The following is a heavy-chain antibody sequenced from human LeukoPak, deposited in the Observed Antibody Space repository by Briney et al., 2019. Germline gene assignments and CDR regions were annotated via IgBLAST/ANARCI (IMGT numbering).Heavy chain of an antibody. Sequence: GGSLRLSCAASGFTFSDFWMNWVRHAPGKGLVWVSRIKSDGSSTSYADSVKGRFTISRDNAKNTLYLQMDSLRAEDTAVYYCARDRAWNYFDYWGQGTLVTVSS. CDR2: IKSDGSST. CDR3: ARDRAWNYFDY. J-gene: IGHJ4*02. D-gene: IGHD3-3*01. V-gene: IGHV3-74*01. CDR1: GFTFSDFW.